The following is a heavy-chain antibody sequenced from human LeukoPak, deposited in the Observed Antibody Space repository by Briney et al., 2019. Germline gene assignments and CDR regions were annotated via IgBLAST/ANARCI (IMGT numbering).Heavy chain of an antibody. CDR1: AFTFGSYA. D-gene: IGHD6-13*01. CDR3: AKAPPSSCSYYYGMDV. J-gene: IGHJ6*02. CDR2: ISGIGGST. V-gene: IGHV3-23*01. Sequence: GGSLRLSWAVAAFTFGSYAMSCVIPAPGEGLLWVSAISGIGGSTYYEDSVKRRFTISRDSSKNPLYLQMNSLRAEDTAVYCAKAPPSSCSYYYGMDVWGQGTTVTVSS.